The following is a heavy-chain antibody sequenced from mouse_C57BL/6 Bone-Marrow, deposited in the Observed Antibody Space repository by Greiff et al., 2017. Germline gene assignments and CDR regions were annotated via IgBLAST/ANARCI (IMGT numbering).Heavy chain of an antibody. CDR1: GYTFTSYW. CDR3: AREYYGSSNVDY. J-gene: IGHJ2*01. Sequence: QVQLQQPVAELVKPGASVKLSCKASGYTFTSYWMQWVKQRPGQGLEWIGEIDPSDSYTNYKQKFKGKATLTVDTSSSTAYMQLSSLTSEVSAFSYCAREYYGSSNVDYWGQGTTLTVSS. CDR2: IDPSDSYT. V-gene: IGHV1-50*01. D-gene: IGHD1-1*01.